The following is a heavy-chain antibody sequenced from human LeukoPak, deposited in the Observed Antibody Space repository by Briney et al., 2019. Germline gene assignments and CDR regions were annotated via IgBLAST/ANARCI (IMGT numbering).Heavy chain of an antibody. CDR3: ARLHSTAAAGTYDY. CDR1: GFIFSDYY. V-gene: IGHV3-11*06. D-gene: IGHD6-13*01. CDR2: ISSDSSYT. Sequence: GGSLRLSCAASGFIFSDYYMTWIRQAPGKGLDWISYISSDSSYTRHADSVKGRFTVSRDNAKNSLYLQMNSLRAEDTAVYYCARLHSTAAAGTYDYWGQGTLVTVSS. J-gene: IGHJ4*02.